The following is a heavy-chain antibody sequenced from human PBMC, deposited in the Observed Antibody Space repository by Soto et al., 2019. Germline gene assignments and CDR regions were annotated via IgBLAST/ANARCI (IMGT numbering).Heavy chain of an antibody. Sequence: GGSLRLSCAASGFTFSNYAVTWVRQAPGKGLEWVSTISGSGGSTYYADSVKGRFTISRDNSKNTLYLQMNSLRAEDTAVYYCAKGGSSYYFDYWGQGTLVTVSS. CDR3: AKGGSSYYFDY. CDR1: GFTFSNYA. V-gene: IGHV3-23*01. CDR2: ISGSGGST. D-gene: IGHD2-15*01. J-gene: IGHJ4*02.